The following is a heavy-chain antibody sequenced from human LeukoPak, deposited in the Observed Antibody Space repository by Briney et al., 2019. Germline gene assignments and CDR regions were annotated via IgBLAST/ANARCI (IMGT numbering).Heavy chain of an antibody. Sequence: GGSLRLSCAASGFTFSSYSMNWVRQAPGKGLEWVSYISSSSSTIYYADSVKGRFTISRDNAKNSLYLQMNSLRAEDTAVYYSARALEDYYYYYMDVWGKGTTVTVSS. CDR2: ISSSSSTI. V-gene: IGHV3-48*01. CDR1: GFTFSSYS. J-gene: IGHJ6*03. CDR3: ARALEDYYYYYMDV. D-gene: IGHD5-24*01.